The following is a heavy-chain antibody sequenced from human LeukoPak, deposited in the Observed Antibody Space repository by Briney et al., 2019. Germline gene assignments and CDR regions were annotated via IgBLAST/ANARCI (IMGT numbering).Heavy chain of an antibody. CDR2: ISAYNGNT. CDR3: ARVLGYCSSTSCYTDAFDI. D-gene: IGHD2-2*02. Sequence: ASVKVSCKASGYTFTSYGISWVRQAPGQGLERMGWISAYNGNTNYAQKLQGRVTMTTDTSTSTAYMELSSLRSEDTAVYYCARVLGYCSSTSCYTDAFDIWGQGTMVTVSS. V-gene: IGHV1-18*01. J-gene: IGHJ3*02. CDR1: GYTFTSYG.